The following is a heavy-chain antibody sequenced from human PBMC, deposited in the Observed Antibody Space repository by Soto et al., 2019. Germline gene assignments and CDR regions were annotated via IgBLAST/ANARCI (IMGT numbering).Heavy chain of an antibody. CDR3: ARGEDSGSYYGYYYGMDV. Sequence: GSLRLSCAASGFTFSSYEMNWVRQAPGKGLEWVSYISSSGSTIYYADSVKGRFTISRDNAKNSLYLQMNSLRAEDTAVYYCARGEDSGSYYGYYYGMDVWGQGTTVTVSS. J-gene: IGHJ6*02. V-gene: IGHV3-48*03. CDR1: GFTFSSYE. D-gene: IGHD1-26*01. CDR2: ISSSGSTI.